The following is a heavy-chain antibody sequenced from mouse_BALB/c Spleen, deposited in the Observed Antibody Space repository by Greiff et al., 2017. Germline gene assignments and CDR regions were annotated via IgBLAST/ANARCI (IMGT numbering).Heavy chain of an antibody. CDR3: ATNYYGYNWYFDV. V-gene: IGHV3-2*02. CDR2: ISYSGST. CDR1: GYSITSDYA. D-gene: IGHD1-2*01. J-gene: IGHJ1*01. Sequence: EVQLQESGPGLVKPSQSLSLTCTVTGYSITSDYAWNWIRQFPGNKLEWMGYISYSGSTSYNPSLKSRISITRDTSKNQFFLQLNSVTTEDTATYYCATNYYGYNWYFDVWGAGTTVTVSS.